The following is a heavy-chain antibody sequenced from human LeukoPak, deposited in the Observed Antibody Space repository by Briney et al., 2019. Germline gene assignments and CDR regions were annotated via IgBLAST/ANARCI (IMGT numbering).Heavy chain of an antibody. V-gene: IGHV3-20*04. CDR1: GFTFDDYG. Sequence: GGSLRLSCAASGFTFDDYGMSWVRQAPGKGLEWVSGINWNGGSTGYADSVKGRFTISRDNAKNSLYLQMNSLRAEDTAVYYCAKDYIYGSGSYYFDYWGQGTLVTVSS. CDR2: INWNGGST. J-gene: IGHJ4*02. CDR3: AKDYIYGSGSYYFDY. D-gene: IGHD3-10*01.